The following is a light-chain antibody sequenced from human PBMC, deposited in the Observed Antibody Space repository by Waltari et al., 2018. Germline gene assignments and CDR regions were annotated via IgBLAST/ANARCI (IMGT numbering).Light chain of an antibody. CDR3: SSYTTTNTFV. CDR1: TTDVGAYDF. CDR2: DVT. Sequence: QSALTQPASVFGSPGQSITISCTGSTTDVGAYDFVAWYQQHPGKAPQLMVFDVTHRPSGISNRFSGSKSGDTASLTISGLQAEDEAYYYCSSYTTTNTFVFGTGTNVTVV. J-gene: IGLJ1*01. V-gene: IGLV2-14*01.